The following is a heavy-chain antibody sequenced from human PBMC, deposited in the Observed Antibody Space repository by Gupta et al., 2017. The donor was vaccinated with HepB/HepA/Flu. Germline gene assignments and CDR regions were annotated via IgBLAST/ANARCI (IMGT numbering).Heavy chain of an antibody. J-gene: IGHJ5*02. D-gene: IGHD3-10*02. CDR2: IFYSGYT. CDR3: ARALFLNWFDP. CDR1: GGSISRSDYY. Sequence: QLQLQESGPGLVKPSETLSLTCTVSGGSISRSDYYWGWIRQPPGKGLEWLGNIFYSGYTYFNPSLSSRLILSVDSSKNQFSLTLRSVTAADTAVYYCARALFLNWFDPWGHGSLVTVSS. V-gene: IGHV4-39*01.